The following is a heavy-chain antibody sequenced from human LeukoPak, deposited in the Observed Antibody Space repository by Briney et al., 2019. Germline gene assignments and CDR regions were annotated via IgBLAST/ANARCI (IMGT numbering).Heavy chain of an antibody. V-gene: IGHV3-30*18. D-gene: IGHD5-18*01. CDR2: ISYDGGNK. CDR1: GFTFSSYG. CDR3: AKENVDTAMVTDDY. Sequence: GGSLRLSCAASGFTFSSYGMHWVRQAPGKGLEWVSVISYDGGNKYYADSVKGRFTISRDNSKNTLYLQMNSLRAEDTAVYYCAKENVDTAMVTDDYWGQGTLVTVSS. J-gene: IGHJ4*02.